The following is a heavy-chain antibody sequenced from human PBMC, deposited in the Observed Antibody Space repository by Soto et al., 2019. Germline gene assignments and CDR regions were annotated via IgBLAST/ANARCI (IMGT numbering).Heavy chain of an antibody. CDR2: INQDGSEK. D-gene: IGHD2-2*01. V-gene: IGHV3-7*01. CDR3: ARDKGYLDY. J-gene: IGHJ4*02. CDR1: RFTFNSYW. Sequence: GGSLRLSCAASRFTFNSYWMSWVRQAPGKGLEWVANINQDGSEKFYVDSVKGRFTISRDNAKNSLYLQMNSLRDEDTAVYYCARDKGYLDYWGQGTLVTVSS.